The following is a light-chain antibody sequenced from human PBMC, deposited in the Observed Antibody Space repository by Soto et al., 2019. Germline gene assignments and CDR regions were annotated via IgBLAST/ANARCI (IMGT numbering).Light chain of an antibody. J-gene: IGLJ2*01. CDR1: SSNLGAGYD. V-gene: IGLV1-44*01. Sequence: QSVLTQPPSVSGAPGQRVTISCTGSSSNLGAGYDVHWYQVLPGMAPKLLIYSNDQRPSGVPDRFSASKSGTSASLAISELQSEDEADYYCATWDDTLNGLFGGGTKVTVL. CDR3: ATWDDTLNGL. CDR2: SND.